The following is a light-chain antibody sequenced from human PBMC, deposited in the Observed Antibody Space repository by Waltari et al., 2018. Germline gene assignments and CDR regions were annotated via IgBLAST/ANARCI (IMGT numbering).Light chain of an antibody. Sequence: EIVMTQSPATLSVSPGERVTPPCSASQSVRSTLAWYQQKPGQGPRLLIYDGSTRATGIPARFSGSGSGTDFTLTISSLQSEDFAIYYCHQSDDWPPYSFGQGTKLEIK. CDR3: HQSDDWPPYS. V-gene: IGKV3-15*01. CDR2: DGS. J-gene: IGKJ2*03. CDR1: QSVRST.